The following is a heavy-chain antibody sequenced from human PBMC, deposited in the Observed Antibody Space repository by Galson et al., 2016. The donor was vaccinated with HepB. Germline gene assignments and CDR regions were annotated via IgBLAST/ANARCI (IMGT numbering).Heavy chain of an antibody. CDR3: AREGAQMAVAGTAFDY. J-gene: IGHJ4*02. D-gene: IGHD6-19*01. CDR1: GFTFGIYW. V-gene: IGHV3-33*08. Sequence: SLRLSCAASGFTFGIYWLSWVRQAPGKGLEWVALIWNDGSYKNYADSVKGRFTISRDNSKNTLYLQLNSLRAEDTAVYYCAREGAQMAVAGTAFDYWGQGTLVTVSS. CDR2: IWNDGSYK.